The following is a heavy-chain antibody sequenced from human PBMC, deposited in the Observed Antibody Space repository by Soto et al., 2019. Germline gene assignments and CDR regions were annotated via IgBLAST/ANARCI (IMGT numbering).Heavy chain of an antibody. CDR2: INPNSGGT. Sequence: ASVKVSCKASGYTFTGYYMHWVRQAPGQGLEWMGWINPNSGGTNYAQKFQGRVTMTRDTSISTAYMELSRLRSDDTAVYYCARVPAMHRVRNYYFDYWGQGTLVTVSS. J-gene: IGHJ4*02. CDR3: ARVPAMHRVRNYYFDY. V-gene: IGHV1-2*02. CDR1: GYTFTGYY.